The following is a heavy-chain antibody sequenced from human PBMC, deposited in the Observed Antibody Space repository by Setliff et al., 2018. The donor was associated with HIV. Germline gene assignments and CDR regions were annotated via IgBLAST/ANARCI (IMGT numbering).Heavy chain of an antibody. CDR3: VRGVQSPPHYSYYYMDV. V-gene: IGHV1-69*02. Sequence: GASVKVSCKASRSTFNSHTINWVRQAPGQGLDWMGRIIPILGVANYAQRFQGKVTITADKSTSTAYMELTSLRFDDTAMYYCVRGVQSPPHYSYYYMDVWGDGTMVTVSS. CDR1: RSTFNSHT. J-gene: IGHJ6*03. D-gene: IGHD3-3*01. CDR2: IIPILGVA.